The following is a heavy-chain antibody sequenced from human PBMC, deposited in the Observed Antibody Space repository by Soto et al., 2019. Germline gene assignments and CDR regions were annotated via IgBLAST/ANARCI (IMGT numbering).Heavy chain of an antibody. J-gene: IGHJ4*02. Sequence: QLLESGPGLVKPSETLSLTCTVSGGSISSSSYYWGWIRQPPGKGLEWIGSIYYSGSTYYNPSLKSRVTISVDTSKNQFSLKLSSVTAADTAVYYCARRLTQYYYDSSGYYDYWGQGTLVTVSS. D-gene: IGHD3-22*01. CDR3: ARRLTQYYYDSSGYYDY. CDR1: GGSISSSSYY. CDR2: IYYSGST. V-gene: IGHV4-39*01.